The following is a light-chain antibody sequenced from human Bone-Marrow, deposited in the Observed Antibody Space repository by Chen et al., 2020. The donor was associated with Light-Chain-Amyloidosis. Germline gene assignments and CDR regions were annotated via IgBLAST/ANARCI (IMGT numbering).Light chain of an antibody. Sequence: SYVLPQPSSVSVAPGQPATTACGGNNIGSTSVHWYQQTPGQAPLLIVYDDSDRPSGIPERLSGSNSGNTATLTISRVKAGDEADYYCQVWDRSSDRPVFGGGTKLTVL. CDR1: NIGSTS. V-gene: IGLV3-21*02. CDR3: QVWDRSSDRPV. J-gene: IGLJ3*02. CDR2: DDS.